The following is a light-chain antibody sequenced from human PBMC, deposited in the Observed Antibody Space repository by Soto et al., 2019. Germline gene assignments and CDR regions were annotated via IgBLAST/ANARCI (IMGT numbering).Light chain of an antibody. Sequence: DFVMTQAPDSLAVSLGERATINCKSSQSVLYNSNNKNHLGWFQQKPGHPPKLLIYGASFRPSGVPDRFSGSGSGTDFTLTISSLQAEDVAVYYCQQYYSMPFTFGQGTKLEI. CDR1: QSVLYNSNNKNH. CDR2: GAS. CDR3: QQYYSMPFT. J-gene: IGKJ2*01. V-gene: IGKV4-1*01.